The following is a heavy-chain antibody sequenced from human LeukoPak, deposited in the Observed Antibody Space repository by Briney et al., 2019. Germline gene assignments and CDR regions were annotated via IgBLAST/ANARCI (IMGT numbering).Heavy chain of an antibody. V-gene: IGHV3-23*01. Sequence: GGSLRLSCAASGFTFNNNPMHWVRQAPGKGLEWVSSISGGGGETFYVDSVKGRFIISRDNSKNTLSLQMNSLRAEDTAVYYCAKGKKGLLFVRGVDFDYWGQGTLVTVSS. CDR2: ISGGGGET. D-gene: IGHD3-10*01. J-gene: IGHJ4*02. CDR3: AKGKKGLLFVRGVDFDY. CDR1: GFTFNNNP.